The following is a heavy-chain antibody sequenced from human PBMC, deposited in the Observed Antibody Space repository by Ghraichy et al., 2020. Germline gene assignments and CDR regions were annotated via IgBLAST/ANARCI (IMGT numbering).Heavy chain of an antibody. CDR3: ATAAAVYSFDY. Sequence: LSLTCAASGFTFSSYAMSWVRQAPGKGLEWVSAISGSGGSTYYADSVKGRFTISRDNSKNTPYLQMNSLRAEDTAVYYCATAAAVYSFDYWGQGTLVTVS. J-gene: IGHJ4*02. CDR1: GFTFSSYA. V-gene: IGHV3-23*01. CDR2: ISGSGGST. D-gene: IGHD6-13*01.